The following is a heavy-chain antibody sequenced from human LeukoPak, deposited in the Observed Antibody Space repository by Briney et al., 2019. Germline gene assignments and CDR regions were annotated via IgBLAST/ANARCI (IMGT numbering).Heavy chain of an antibody. D-gene: IGHD2-8*01. CDR2: LNSSGGST. Sequence: ASVKISCKTSGYIFADYYIHWVRQAPGQGLEWMGILNSSGGSTTYAQKFQGRITMTRDASTSTVYMELRSLRSEDTAVYYCARAGPIVPFDYWGQGTLVTVSS. J-gene: IGHJ4*02. CDR1: GYIFADYY. V-gene: IGHV1-46*01. CDR3: ARAGPIVPFDY.